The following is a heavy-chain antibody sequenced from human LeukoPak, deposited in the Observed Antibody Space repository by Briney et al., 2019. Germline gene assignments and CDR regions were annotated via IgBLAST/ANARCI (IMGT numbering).Heavy chain of an antibody. CDR1: GGTFSSYA. CDR2: IIPILGIA. D-gene: IGHD2/OR15-2a*01. V-gene: IGHV1-69*04. J-gene: IGHJ4*02. CDR3: ARRGAAAHLYYFDY. Sequence: GASVKVSCKASGGTFSSYAISWVRQAPGQGLEWMGRIIPILGIANYAQKFQGRVTITADKSTSTAYMELSSLRSEDTAVYYCARRGAAAHLYYFDYWGQGTLVTVSS.